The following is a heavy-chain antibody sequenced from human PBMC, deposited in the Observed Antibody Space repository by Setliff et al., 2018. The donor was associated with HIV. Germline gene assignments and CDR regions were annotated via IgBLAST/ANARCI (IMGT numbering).Heavy chain of an antibody. Sequence: GASVKVSCKASGYIFTNQYITWVRQAPGQGLEWMGRINPNINPLRGGGGTNFAQKFQGRVTMTRDTSINTAYMDLSRLTSDDTAVYYCARDKEPWEDYYKYYSMDVWGKGTKVTVSS. CDR2: INPNINPLRGGGGT. CDR3: ARDKEPWEDYYKYYSMDV. CDR1: GYIFTNQY. J-gene: IGHJ6*03. D-gene: IGHD1-26*01. V-gene: IGHV1-2*06.